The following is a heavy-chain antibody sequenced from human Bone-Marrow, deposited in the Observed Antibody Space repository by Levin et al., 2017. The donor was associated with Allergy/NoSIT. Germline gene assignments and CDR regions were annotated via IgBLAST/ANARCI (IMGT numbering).Heavy chain of an antibody. CDR1: GLTFSNTW. CDR2: IKSKTAGGTP. CDR3: ATDVEKGACDI. V-gene: IGHV3-15*01. J-gene: IGHJ3*02. Sequence: GESLKISCAASGLTFSNTWMSWVRQAPGKGLEWVGRIKSKTAGGTPDYAAFVKGRFTISRDDSKDTLSLQLNRLKTEDTAVYYCATDVEKGACDIWGQGTMVAVSS.